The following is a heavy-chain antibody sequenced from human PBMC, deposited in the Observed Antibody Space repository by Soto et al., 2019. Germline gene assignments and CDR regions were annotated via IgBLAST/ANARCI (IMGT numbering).Heavy chain of an antibody. D-gene: IGHD3-3*02. V-gene: IGHV3-48*03. J-gene: IGHJ6*01. CDR2: ICSSGGTI. CDR3: AGDAFARYYQFGLDV. Sequence: SLRLSWAASGCSFSDYGMNWVRQTPGQGREWLSYICSSGGTIKYAGSVKGRFTISRERAKSSLYLQIHRLRDDATAVYYGAGDAFARYYQFGLDVWGQGTPVTVSS. CDR1: GCSFSDYG.